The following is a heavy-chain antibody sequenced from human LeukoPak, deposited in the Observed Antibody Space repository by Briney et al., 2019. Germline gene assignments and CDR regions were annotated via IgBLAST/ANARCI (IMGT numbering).Heavy chain of an antibody. CDR1: GGSFTDYF. V-gene: IGHV4-34*01. D-gene: IGHD3-22*01. J-gene: IGHJ6*02. CDR3: ARGRIAKIVVVHSFSYGMDV. Sequence: SETLSLTCTVFGGSFTDYFWTWIRHSPGKGLEWIGEINDYTGGSKCNPSLNSRVSISLEKSKNQLSLELRSVTAADTAVYYCARGRIAKIVVVHSFSYGMDVWGQGTTVTVSS. CDR2: INDYTGGS.